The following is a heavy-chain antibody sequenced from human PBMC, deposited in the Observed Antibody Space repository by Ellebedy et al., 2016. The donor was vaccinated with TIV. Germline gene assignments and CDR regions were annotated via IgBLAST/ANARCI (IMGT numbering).Heavy chain of an antibody. J-gene: IGHJ4*02. Sequence: LSLTCAASGFNFDNAWMNWVRQAPGKGPEWVSILYPDGREFYSESVTGRFIISRDNSKNTLYLQMNSLRSEDTAVYFCARDSRPNIGSLWGQGTLVTVSS. V-gene: IGHV3-66*01. D-gene: IGHD1-26*01. CDR2: LYPDGRE. CDR3: ARDSRPNIGSL. CDR1: GFNFDNAW.